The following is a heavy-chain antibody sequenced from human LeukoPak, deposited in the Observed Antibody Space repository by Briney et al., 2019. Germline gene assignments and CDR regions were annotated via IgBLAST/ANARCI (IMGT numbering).Heavy chain of an antibody. CDR3: ARDRAAAGIFDF. CDR2: ISGYNGKT. D-gene: IGHD6-13*01. V-gene: IGHV1-18*01. Sequence: GASVKVSCKASGYKFSNYGINWVRQAPGQGPEWMGWISGYNGKTDYGQKFQGRLTMTTDISTSTAYMELRSLRSDDTTVYYCARDRAAAGIFDFWGQGTLVIVSS. CDR1: GYKFSNYG. J-gene: IGHJ4*02.